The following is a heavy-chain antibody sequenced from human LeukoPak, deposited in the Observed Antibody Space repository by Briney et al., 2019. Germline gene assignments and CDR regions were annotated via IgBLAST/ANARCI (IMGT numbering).Heavy chain of an antibody. V-gene: IGHV3-7*01. J-gene: IGHJ1*01. CDR2: INPDGRDT. CDR1: GFTFNRCW. D-gene: IGHD2-21*02. Sequence: GGSLRLSCVVSGFTFNRCWTNWVRQAPGKGLEWVAHINPDGRDTYYVDSVKGRFTISRDNAQNSMYLQMNSLRVEDTAVYYCTSWGDTTAEYFQRWGQGTLVTVSS. CDR3: TSWGDTTAEYFQR.